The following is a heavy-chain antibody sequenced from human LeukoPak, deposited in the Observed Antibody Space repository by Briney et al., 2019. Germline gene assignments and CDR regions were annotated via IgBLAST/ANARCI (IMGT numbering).Heavy chain of an antibody. CDR1: GFIFSSYW. J-gene: IGHJ4*02. D-gene: IGHD5-24*01. V-gene: IGHV3-74*01. Sequence: GGSLRLSCAASGFIFSSYWMHWVRRGPGKGLVWVSRINSDGSSTRHADSVKGRFTISRDNAKNMVYLQMNSLRAEDTAVCYCARDRDGPDFWGQGTLVTVSS. CDR3: ARDRDGPDF. CDR2: INSDGSST.